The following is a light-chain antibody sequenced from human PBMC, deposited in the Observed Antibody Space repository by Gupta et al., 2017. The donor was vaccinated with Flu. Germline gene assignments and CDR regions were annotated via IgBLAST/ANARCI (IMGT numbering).Light chain of an antibody. CDR1: SGRSNYA. J-gene: IGLJ3*02. CDR2: LNSDGSH. Sequence: LVLTQPPSASASVGASVKLTCTLSSGRSNYAIAWHQQQPEKGPRYLMVLNSDGSHSKGDGIPDRFSGSSSGAERYLTISSLQSEDEADYYCQTWGTGFRVFCGGTKLTVL. V-gene: IGLV4-69*01. CDR3: QTWGTGFRV.